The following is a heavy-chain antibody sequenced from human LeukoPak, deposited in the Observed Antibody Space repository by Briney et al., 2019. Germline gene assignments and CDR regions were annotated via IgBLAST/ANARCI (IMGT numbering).Heavy chain of an antibody. V-gene: IGHV4-34*01. CDR2: INHSGST. Sequence: SETLSLTCAVYGGSFSGYYWSWIRQPPGKGLEWIGEINHSGSTNYNPSLKGRVTISVDTSKNQFSLKLSSVTAADTAVYYCARSNDDILTTPSYYWGQGTLVTVSS. CDR3: ARSNDDILTTPSYY. D-gene: IGHD3-9*01. J-gene: IGHJ4*02. CDR1: GGSFSGYY.